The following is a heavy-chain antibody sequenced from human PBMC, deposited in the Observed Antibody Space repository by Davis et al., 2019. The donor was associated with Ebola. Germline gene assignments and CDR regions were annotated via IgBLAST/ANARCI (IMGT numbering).Heavy chain of an antibody. CDR2: INPNSGGT. CDR3: ARGLAVAGNYYYGMEV. D-gene: IGHD6-19*01. J-gene: IGHJ6*02. Sequence: ASVKVSCKASGYTFTGYYMHWVRQAPGQGLEWMGWINPNSGGTNYAQKFQGRVTMTRDTSISTAYMELSRLRSDDTAVYYCARGLAVAGNYYYGMEVWGQGTTVTVSS. CDR1: GYTFTGYY. V-gene: IGHV1-2*02.